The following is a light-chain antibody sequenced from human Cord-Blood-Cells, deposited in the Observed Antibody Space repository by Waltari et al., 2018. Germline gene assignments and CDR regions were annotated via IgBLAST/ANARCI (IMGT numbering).Light chain of an antibody. CDR2: WAS. J-gene: IGKJ2*01. CDR1: QSVLYSSNNKNY. Sequence: DIVMTQSPDSLAVSLGERATINCKSSQSVLYSSNNKNYLAWYQQKPGQPPKLLIYWASTRESGVPDRFSGSGSGIDFTLTISSLQAEDVAVYYCQLYYSTPYTFGQGTKLEIK. CDR3: QLYYSTPYT. V-gene: IGKV4-1*01.